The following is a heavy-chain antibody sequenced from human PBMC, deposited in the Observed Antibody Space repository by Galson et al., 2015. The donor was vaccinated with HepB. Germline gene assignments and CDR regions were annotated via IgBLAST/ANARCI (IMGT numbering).Heavy chain of an antibody. Sequence: SLRLSCAASGFTFSSYTMNWVRQAPGKGLEWVSYISSSSSTIYYADSVKGRFTISRDNAKNSLYLQMNSLRAEDTAVYYCARDHEVTPSRKRRQSLDYWGQGTLVTVSS. D-gene: IGHD4-23*01. V-gene: IGHV3-48*01. CDR2: ISSSSSTI. CDR1: GFTFSSYT. CDR3: ARDHEVTPSRKRRQSLDY. J-gene: IGHJ4*02.